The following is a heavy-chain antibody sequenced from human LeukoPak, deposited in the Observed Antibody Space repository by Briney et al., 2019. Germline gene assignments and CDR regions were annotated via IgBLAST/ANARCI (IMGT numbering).Heavy chain of an antibody. CDR1: GFTFSNAW. Sequence: GGSLRLSCAASGFTFSNAWMSWVRQAPGKGLEWVGRIKSKTDGGTTDYAAPVKGRFTISRDNSKNTLYLQMNSLRAEDTAVYYCAKDPLLYDYAPQGFDPWGQGTLVTVSS. D-gene: IGHD3-16*01. CDR3: AKDPLLYDYAPQGFDP. CDR2: IKSKTDGGTT. J-gene: IGHJ5*02. V-gene: IGHV3-15*01.